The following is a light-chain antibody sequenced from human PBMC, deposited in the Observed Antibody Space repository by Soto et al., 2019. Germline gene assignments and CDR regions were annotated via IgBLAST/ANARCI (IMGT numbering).Light chain of an antibody. CDR2: GAS. Sequence: EIVLTQSPGTLSLSPGERATLSFMTSQSVSNNYLAWYQQKPGQAPRLLIYGASSRATGIPDRFSGSGSGTDFTLSISRLEPEDFAVYYCQQHGTSPITFGQGTRLEI. J-gene: IGKJ5*01. CDR1: QSVSNNY. CDR3: QQHGTSPIT. V-gene: IGKV3-20*01.